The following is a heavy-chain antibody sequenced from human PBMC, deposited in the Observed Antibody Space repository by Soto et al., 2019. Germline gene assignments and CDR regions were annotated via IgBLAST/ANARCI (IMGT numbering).Heavy chain of an antibody. CDR2: TYYRSKWFN. J-gene: IGHJ4*02. Sequence: QVLLQQSGPGLVKPSQTLSLTCAISGDSVSRKSAAWNWIRQSPSRGLEWLGRTYYRSKWFNDYAVSVESRITINPDTSKNQFSLQLNSVTPEDADVYHCALSRGSSFDNWGQGTLVTVSS. CDR3: ALSRGSSFDN. CDR1: GDSVSRKSAA. D-gene: IGHD5-18*01. V-gene: IGHV6-1*01.